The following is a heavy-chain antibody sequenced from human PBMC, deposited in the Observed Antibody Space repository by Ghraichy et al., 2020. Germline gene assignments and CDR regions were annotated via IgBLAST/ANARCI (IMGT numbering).Heavy chain of an antibody. CDR2: IIPILGIA. D-gene: IGHD3-9*01. CDR3: ARDDGYDILTGYYRIDY. J-gene: IGHJ4*02. CDR1: GGTFSSYT. Sequence: SVKVSCKASGGTFSSYTISWVRQAPGQGLEWMGRIIPILGIANYAQKFQGRVTITADKSTSTAYMELSSLRSEDTAVYYCARDDGYDILTGYYRIDYWGQGTLVTVSS. V-gene: IGHV1-69*04.